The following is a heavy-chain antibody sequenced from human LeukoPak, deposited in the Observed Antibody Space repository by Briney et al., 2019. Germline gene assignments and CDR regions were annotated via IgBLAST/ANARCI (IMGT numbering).Heavy chain of an antibody. Sequence: AGGSLRLSCVASGFALINYNMIWVRQAPGKEPEWISILNPTATSVMYADSLKGRFSVSRDNAKNTFFLHMNRLTDEDTAMYYCARDRGWIRDYWGRGTPVTVSS. D-gene: IGHD2-2*03. CDR3: ARDRGWIRDY. CDR2: LNPTATSV. J-gene: IGHJ4*02. V-gene: IGHV3-11*01. CDR1: GFALINYN.